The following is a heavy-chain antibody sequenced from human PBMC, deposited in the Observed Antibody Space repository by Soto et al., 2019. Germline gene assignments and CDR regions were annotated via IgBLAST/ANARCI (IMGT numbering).Heavy chain of an antibody. D-gene: IGHD2-2*01. V-gene: IGHV1-2*04. CDR2: INPNSGGT. CDR1: GYTFTGYY. J-gene: IGHJ3*02. CDR3: ARYGGYCSSTSCHDAFDI. Sequence: ASVKVSCKASGYTFTGYYMHWVRQAPGQGLEWMGWINPNSGGTNYAQKFQGWVTMTRDTSISTAYMELSRLRSDDTAVYYCARYGGYCSSTSCHDAFDIWGQGTMVTVSS.